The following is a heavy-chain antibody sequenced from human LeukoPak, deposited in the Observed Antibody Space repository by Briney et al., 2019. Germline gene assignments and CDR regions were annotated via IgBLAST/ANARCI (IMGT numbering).Heavy chain of an antibody. D-gene: IGHD1-26*01. Sequence: PSETLSLTCTVSGGSISSYYWSWIRQPPGKGLEWIGYIYYSGSTNYNPSLKSRVTISVDTSKNQFSLKLSSVTAADTAVYYCASLVGARPDAFDIWGQGTMVTVSS. CDR3: ASLVGARPDAFDI. J-gene: IGHJ3*02. V-gene: IGHV4-59*01. CDR2: IYYSGST. CDR1: GGSISSYY.